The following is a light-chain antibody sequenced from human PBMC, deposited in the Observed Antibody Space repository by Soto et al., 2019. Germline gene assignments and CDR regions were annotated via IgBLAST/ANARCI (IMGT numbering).Light chain of an antibody. V-gene: IGKV1-8*01. CDR1: QGISSN. CDR3: QQYFSYPLT. CDR2: TAS. Sequence: AIRMTQSPSSFSASTGDRVTITCRASQGISSNLAWYQVKPGKAPRLLIYTASYLESGVPSRLGGSGSGTDFTLTISSLQSEDFAVYYCQQYFSYPLTFGGGTKVEIK. J-gene: IGKJ4*01.